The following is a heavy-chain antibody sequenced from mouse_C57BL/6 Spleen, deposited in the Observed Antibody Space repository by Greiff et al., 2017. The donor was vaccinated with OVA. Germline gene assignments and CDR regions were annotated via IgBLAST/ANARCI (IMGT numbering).Heavy chain of an antibody. V-gene: IGHV3-6*01. CDR2: ISYDGSN. J-gene: IGHJ3*01. CDR1: GYSITSGYY. D-gene: IGHD2-3*01. Sequence: EVQLQQSGPGLVKPSQSLSLTCSVTGYSITSGYYWNWIRQFPGNKLEWMGYISYDGSNNYNPSLKNRISITRDTSKNQFFLKLNSVTTEDTATYYCARAGIYDGYYPAWFAYWGQGTLVTVSA. CDR3: ARAGIYDGYYPAWFAY.